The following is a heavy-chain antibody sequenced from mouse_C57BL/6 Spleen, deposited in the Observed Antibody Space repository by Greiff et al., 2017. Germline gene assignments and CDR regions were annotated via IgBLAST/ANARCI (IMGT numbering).Heavy chain of an antibody. J-gene: IGHJ1*03. CDR3: ARGGILRRYFDV. V-gene: IGHV1-69*01. Sequence: QVQLKQPGAELVMPGASVKLSCKASGYTFTSYWMPWVKQRPGQGLEWIGELDPSDSYTNYNQKFKGKSTLTVDKSSSTAYMQLSSLTSEDSAVYYCARGGILRRYFDVWGTGTTVTVSS. CDR2: LDPSDSYT. CDR1: GYTFTSYW.